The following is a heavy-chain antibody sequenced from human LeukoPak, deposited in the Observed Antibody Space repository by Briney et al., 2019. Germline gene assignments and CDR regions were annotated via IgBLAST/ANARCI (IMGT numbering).Heavy chain of an antibody. J-gene: IGHJ4*02. Sequence: GGSLRLSCAASGFTFSSYSMNWVRQAPGKGLEWVSSISSSSSYIYYADSVKGRFTISRDNAKNSLYLQMNSLRVGDTAVYCCAKVAKYYYGSETYYFFEHWGQGTPVTASS. CDR3: AKVAKYYYGSETYYFFEH. CDR2: ISSSSSYI. D-gene: IGHD3-10*01. V-gene: IGHV3-21*01. CDR1: GFTFSSYS.